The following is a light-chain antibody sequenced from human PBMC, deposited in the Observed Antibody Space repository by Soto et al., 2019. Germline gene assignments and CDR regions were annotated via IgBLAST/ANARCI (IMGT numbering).Light chain of an antibody. Sequence: ESVLTQSPGTLSLSPGERATLSCRASRAVTSNFLAWYQQKPGQAPRLLIYAASSRATGIPDRFSGSGSGIDFTLTISRLEPEDFAVYYCQQYGVSQNTFGQGTKLETK. J-gene: IGKJ2*01. CDR2: AAS. V-gene: IGKV3-20*01. CDR1: RAVTSNF. CDR3: QQYGVSQNT.